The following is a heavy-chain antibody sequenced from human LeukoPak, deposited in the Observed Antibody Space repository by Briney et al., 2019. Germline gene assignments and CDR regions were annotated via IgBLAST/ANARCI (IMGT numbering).Heavy chain of an antibody. CDR1: RFTFSSYA. CDR3: EREGMKTGPFDY. V-gene: IGHV3-64*01. D-gene: IGHD1-14*01. J-gene: IGHJ4*02. CDR2: ISSNGGST. Sequence: GGSLRLSCAASRFTFSSYAMHWVRQAPGKGLEYVSAISSNGGSTYYANSVKGRFTISRDNSKNTLYLQMGSLRAEDMAVYYCEREGMKTGPFDYWGQGTLVTVSS.